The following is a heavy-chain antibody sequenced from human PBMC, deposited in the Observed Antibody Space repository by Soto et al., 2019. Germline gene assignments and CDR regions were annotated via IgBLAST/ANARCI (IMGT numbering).Heavy chain of an antibody. V-gene: IGHV4-34*01. J-gene: IGHJ6*03. Sequence: SQPISHPNSVDYGNIIDHCCRRIIKKKRKGLEWIGEINHNGSTNYNPSLKSRVTISVDTSKNQFSLKLSSVTAADTAVYYCARSRGPYWNDGNYYYYYYMDVWGKGTTVTVSS. CDR1: YGNIIDHC. CDR2: INHNGST. D-gene: IGHD1-1*01. CDR3: ARSRGPYWNDGNYYYYYYMDV.